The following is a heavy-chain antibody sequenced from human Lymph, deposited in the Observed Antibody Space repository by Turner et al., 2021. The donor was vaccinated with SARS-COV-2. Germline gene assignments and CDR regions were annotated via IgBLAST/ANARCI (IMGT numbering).Heavy chain of an antibody. D-gene: IGHD4-17*01. CDR3: ARVLPYGDYFDY. V-gene: IGHV3-53*01. CDR2: IYSGGST. J-gene: IGHJ4*02. Sequence: EVQLVESGGGLIQPGGSLRLSCAASGFTVSSNYMTWVRQAPGKGLDWVSLIYSGGSTYYADSVKGRFTISRDNSKNTLYLQMNSLRADDTAVYYCARVLPYGDYFDYWGQGTLVTVSS. CDR1: GFTVSSNY.